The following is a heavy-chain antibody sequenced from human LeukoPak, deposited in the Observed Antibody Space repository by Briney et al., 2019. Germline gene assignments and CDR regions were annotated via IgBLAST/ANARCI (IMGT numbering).Heavy chain of an antibody. CDR2: IYPSGRI. J-gene: IGHJ4*02. D-gene: IGHD3-22*01. V-gene: IGHV4-59*12. Sequence: SETLSLTCSVSSGSMTDSCWSWFRQAPGKGFEWLGFIYPSGRIEYSPSLRSRVSFSVATSRMEATVRLRSVTASDTAVDYCTREGYDRSGYFLDFWGQGILVTVSS. CDR3: TREGYDRSGYFLDF. CDR1: SGSMTDSC.